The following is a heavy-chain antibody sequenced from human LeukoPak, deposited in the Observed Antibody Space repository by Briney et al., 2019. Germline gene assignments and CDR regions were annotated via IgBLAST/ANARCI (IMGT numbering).Heavy chain of an antibody. D-gene: IGHD3-22*01. CDR2: INPNSGGT. CDR1: GGTFSSYA. J-gene: IGHJ1*01. Sequence: ASVKVSCKASGGTFSSYAISWVRQAPGQGLEWMGWINPNSGGTNSAQKFQGRVTMIRDTSIITAYMELSRLRSDDTAVYFCARGYYDSSDYEYFQHWGQGTLVTVSS. V-gene: IGHV1-2*02. CDR3: ARGYYDSSDYEYFQH.